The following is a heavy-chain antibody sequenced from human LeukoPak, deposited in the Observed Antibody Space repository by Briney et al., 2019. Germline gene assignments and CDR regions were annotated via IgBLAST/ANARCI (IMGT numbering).Heavy chain of an antibody. CDR1: EFTFSSYW. CDR3: AREGFYDSSGYSIRFSY. V-gene: IGHV3-74*01. J-gene: IGHJ4*02. D-gene: IGHD3-22*01. CDR2: INSDGRTT. Sequence: GGSLRLSCEASEFTFSSYWMHWVRQAPGKGLVWVSRINSDGRTTIYADSVKGRFTISRDNAKNTLYLQMNSLRAEDTAVYYCAREGFYDSSGYSIRFSYWGQGTLVTVSS.